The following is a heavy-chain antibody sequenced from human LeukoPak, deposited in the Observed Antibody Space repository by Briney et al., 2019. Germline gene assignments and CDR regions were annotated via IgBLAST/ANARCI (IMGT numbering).Heavy chain of an antibody. CDR1: GGSISSGGYS. CDR3: ARGHWEQDTSTYAY. CDR2: IYHSGST. Sequence: SETLSLTCAVSGGSISSGGYSWSWIRQPPGKGLEWIGYIYHSGSTYYNPSLKSRVTMSVDTSKNQFSLKLSSVTAADTAVYYCARGHWEQDTSTYAYWGQGSLVTVSS. D-gene: IGHD1-26*01. J-gene: IGHJ4*02. V-gene: IGHV4-30-4*07.